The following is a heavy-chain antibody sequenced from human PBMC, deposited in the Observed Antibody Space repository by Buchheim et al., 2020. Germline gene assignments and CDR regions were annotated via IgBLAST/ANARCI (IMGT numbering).Heavy chain of an antibody. V-gene: IGHV4-59*01. D-gene: IGHD5-24*01. CDR1: GGSISSYY. J-gene: IGHJ2*01. CDR2: IYYSGST. Sequence: QVQLQESGPGLVKPSETLSLTCTVSGGSISSYYWSWIRQPPGKGLEWIGYIYYSGSTNYNPSLKSRVTISVDTSKNQFSLKLSSVTAADTAVYYCARGAARRWLQGGLGYFDLWGRGTL. CDR3: ARGAARRWLQGGLGYFDL.